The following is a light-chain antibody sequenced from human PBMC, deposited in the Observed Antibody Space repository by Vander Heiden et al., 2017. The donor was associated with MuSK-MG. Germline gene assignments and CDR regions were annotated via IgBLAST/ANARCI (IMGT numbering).Light chain of an antibody. CDR1: QSIGNN. J-gene: IGKJ4*01. CDR2: HAS. Sequence: EIVMTQSPATLSVSPGERVTLSCRASQSIGNNLAWFQQKPGQAPRFLIYHASGRATGLPARFSGSGSETEFTLTISSLQSEDFAVYYCQQYSNWPLTFGGGTQVEIK. V-gene: IGKV3-15*01. CDR3: QQYSNWPLT.